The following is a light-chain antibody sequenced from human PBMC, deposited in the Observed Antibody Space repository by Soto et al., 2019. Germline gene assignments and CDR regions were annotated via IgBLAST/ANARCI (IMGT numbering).Light chain of an antibody. CDR2: VNSDGSH. CDR1: SGYSRYA. J-gene: IGLJ3*02. V-gene: IGLV4-69*01. CDR3: QTWATGIRV. Sequence: QPVLTKSPSASASLGASVNLTCTLSSGYSRYAIAWHQQQPEKGPRFLMKVNSDGSHTKGDGIPDRFSGSSSGSERYLTISSLQSDDEADYYCQTWATGIRVFGGGTKLTVL.